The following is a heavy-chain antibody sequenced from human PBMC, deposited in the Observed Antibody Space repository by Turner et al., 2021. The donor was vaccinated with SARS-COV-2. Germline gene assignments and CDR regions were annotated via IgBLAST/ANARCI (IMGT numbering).Heavy chain of an antibody. D-gene: IGHD3-10*01. CDR3: ARAKFRGLISWFDP. J-gene: IGHJ5*02. V-gene: IGHV3-13*01. CDR2: VGTDGDT. Sequence: EVQLVESGGGLVQPGGSLRVSCAASGFTFSNYDMHGVRQATGKGLEWFSAVGTDGDTYYPGSVKGRFTISRENGKNSLYLQMNSLRAGDTAVYYCARAKFRGLISWFDPWGQGTLVTVSS. CDR1: GFTFSNYD.